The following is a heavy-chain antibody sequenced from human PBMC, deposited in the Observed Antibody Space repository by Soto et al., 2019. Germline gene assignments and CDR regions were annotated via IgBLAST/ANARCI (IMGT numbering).Heavy chain of an antibody. CDR1: AVTFTGFG. CDR3: FGYFDY. D-gene: IGHD1-26*01. CDR2: IRFDGSNT. J-gene: IGHJ4*02. V-gene: IGHV3-30*02. Sequence: PGGSLRLSCAASAVTFTGFGMHWVRQAPGKGLEWVAVIRFDGSNTYYADSVKGRFTISRDNPKNMLYLQMYYCARDGVGTTTNFGYFDYWGLGTLVTVSS.